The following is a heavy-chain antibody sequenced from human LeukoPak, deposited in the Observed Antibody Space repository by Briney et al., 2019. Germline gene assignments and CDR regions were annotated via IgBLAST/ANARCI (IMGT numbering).Heavy chain of an antibody. J-gene: IGHJ4*02. CDR1: GGSISSYY. CDR3: ARGIGALIDY. CDR2: IYYSGST. D-gene: IGHD4/OR15-4a*01. Sequence: SETLSLTCTVSGGSISSYYWSWIRQPPGKGLEWIGYIYYSGSTNYNPSLKSRVTISVDTSKNQFSLKLSSVTAADTAVYYCARGIGALIDYWGQGTLVTVSS. V-gene: IGHV4-59*01.